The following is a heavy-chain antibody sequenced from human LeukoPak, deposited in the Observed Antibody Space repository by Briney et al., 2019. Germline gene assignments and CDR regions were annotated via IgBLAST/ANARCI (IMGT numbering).Heavy chain of an antibody. CDR3: AGGGGTIAAAGPGGDYFDY. V-gene: IGHV4-30-4*08. Sequence: SQTLSLTCTVSGGSINSGDYYWSWIRQPPGKGLEWIGYIHYSGSTYYKSSLKSRVTISDDMSKNQFSLRLSSVTAADTAVYYCAGGGGTIAAAGPGGDYFDYWGQGTLVTVSS. CDR1: GGSINSGDYY. J-gene: IGHJ4*02. D-gene: IGHD6-13*01. CDR2: IHYSGST.